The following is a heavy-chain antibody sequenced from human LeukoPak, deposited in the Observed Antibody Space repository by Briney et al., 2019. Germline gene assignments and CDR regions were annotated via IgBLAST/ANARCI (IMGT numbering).Heavy chain of an antibody. CDR3: ARDRISINALDM. V-gene: IGHV4-59*11. Sequence: SETLSLTCTVSGASISGHYLTWLRQPPGKGLEWIGYISHIGSTNYNPSLKSRVTISVDTSKNQFSLKLTSVTAADTAVHYCARDRISINALDMWGQGTMVTVSS. D-gene: IGHD1-14*01. J-gene: IGHJ3*02. CDR1: GASISGHY. CDR2: ISHIGST.